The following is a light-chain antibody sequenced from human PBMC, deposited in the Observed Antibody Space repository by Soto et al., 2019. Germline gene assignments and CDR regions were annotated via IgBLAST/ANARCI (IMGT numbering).Light chain of an antibody. J-gene: IGKJ5*01. CDR3: QQYNNWPPIT. Sequence: EIVMTQSPATLSVSPGERATLSCRASQSVSIKLAWYQQKPGQAPRLLIYDTSTRATGIPARFSCSGSGTEFTLTISSLQSEGFAVYYCQQYNNWPPITFGQGTRLEIK. CDR2: DTS. V-gene: IGKV3-15*01. CDR1: QSVSIK.